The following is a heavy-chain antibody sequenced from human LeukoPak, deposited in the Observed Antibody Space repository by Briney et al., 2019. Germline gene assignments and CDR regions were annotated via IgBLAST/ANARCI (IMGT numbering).Heavy chain of an antibody. Sequence: ASVKVSCKASGYTFTSYAMHWVRQAPGQRLEWMGWINAGNGNTKYSQEFQGRVTITRDTSASTAYMELSSLRFEDTAVYYCARQGYTNNLGGYFGDKDDGFWGQGTMVTVSS. CDR2: INAGNGNT. CDR1: GYTFTSYA. J-gene: IGHJ3*01. D-gene: IGHD3-9*01. CDR3: ARQGYTNNLGGYFGDKDDGF. V-gene: IGHV1-3*03.